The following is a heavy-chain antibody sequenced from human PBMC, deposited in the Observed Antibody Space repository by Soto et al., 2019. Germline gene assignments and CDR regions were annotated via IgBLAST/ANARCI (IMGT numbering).Heavy chain of an antibody. CDR3: ASGYLVGASGY. Sequence: GGSLRFSCAASGFTVSSNYMSWVRQAPGKGLEWVSVIYSGGSTYYADSVKGRFTISRDNSKNTLYLQMNSLRAEDTAVYYCASGYLVGASGYWGQGTLVTVSS. CDR2: IYSGGST. CDR1: GFTVSSNY. D-gene: IGHD1-26*01. J-gene: IGHJ4*02. V-gene: IGHV3-53*01.